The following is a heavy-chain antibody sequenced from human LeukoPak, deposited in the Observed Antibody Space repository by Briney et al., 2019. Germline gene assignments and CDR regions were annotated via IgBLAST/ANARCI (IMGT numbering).Heavy chain of an antibody. V-gene: IGHV3-66*01. CDR1: GFTVSSNY. CDR3: ARSPSGWFKPEYYFDY. Sequence: GGSLRLSCAASGFTVSSNYMSWVRQAPGKGLEWVSVIYCGGSTYYADSVKGRFTISRDNSKNTLYLQMNSLRAEDTAVYYCARSPSGWFKPEYYFDYWGQGTLVTVSS. D-gene: IGHD6-19*01. CDR2: IYCGGST. J-gene: IGHJ4*02.